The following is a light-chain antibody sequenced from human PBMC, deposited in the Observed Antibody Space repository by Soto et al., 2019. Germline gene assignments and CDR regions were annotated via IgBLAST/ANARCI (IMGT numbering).Light chain of an antibody. CDR1: SSDVGGYDF. CDR3: SSYTSTSALVV. Sequence: QSVLTQPASVSGSPGQSITLSCTGTSSDVGGYDFVSWYQQHTGKAPKLMTYDVTNRASGVSDRFSSSKSGNTAFLTISGIQGEDEGDYYGSSYTSTSALVVFGGGTKLT. J-gene: IGLJ2*01. V-gene: IGLV2-14*01. CDR2: DVT.